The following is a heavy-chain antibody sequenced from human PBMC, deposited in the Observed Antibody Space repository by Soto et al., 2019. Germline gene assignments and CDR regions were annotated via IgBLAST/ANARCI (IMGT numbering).Heavy chain of an antibody. CDR2: ISYDGSNK. J-gene: IGHJ4*02. CDR1: GFTFSSYA. D-gene: IGHD2-21*02. Sequence: GGSLRLSCAASGFTFSSYAMHWVRQAPGKGLEWVAVISYDGSNKYYADSVKGRFTISRDNSKNTLYLQMNSLRAEDTAVYYCARDPRPLWWRPLPYPYYFDYWGQGTLVTVSS. V-gene: IGHV3-30-3*01. CDR3: ARDPRPLWWRPLPYPYYFDY.